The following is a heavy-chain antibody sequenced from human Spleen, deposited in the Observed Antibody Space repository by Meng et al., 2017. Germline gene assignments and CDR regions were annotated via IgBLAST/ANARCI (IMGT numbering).Heavy chain of an antibody. Sequence: HRWGRGLLKPSGTPSPPCAVFGGSFSDYYWSWIRQPPGKGLEWIGEINHRGSTNYNPSLESRATISVDTSQNNLSLKLSSVTAADSAVYYCARGPTTMAHDFDYWGQGTLVTVSS. CDR1: GGSFSDYY. J-gene: IGHJ4*02. V-gene: IGHV4-34*01. D-gene: IGHD4-11*01. CDR3: ARGPTTMAHDFDY. CDR2: INHRGST.